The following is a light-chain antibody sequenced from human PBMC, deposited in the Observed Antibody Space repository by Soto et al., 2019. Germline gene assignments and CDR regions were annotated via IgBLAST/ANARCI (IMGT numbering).Light chain of an antibody. Sequence: QSVLTQPASVSGSPGQSITISCTGTSSDVCIYNYVSWYQQHPGKAPKLMIYQVTNRPSGVSNSFSGSKSGNTASLTISGRQAEEAADSSCSSYPGSTNYVFGTGPKVTVL. J-gene: IGLJ1*01. CDR1: SSDVCIYNY. CDR3: SSYPGSTNYV. CDR2: QVT. V-gene: IGLV2-14*01.